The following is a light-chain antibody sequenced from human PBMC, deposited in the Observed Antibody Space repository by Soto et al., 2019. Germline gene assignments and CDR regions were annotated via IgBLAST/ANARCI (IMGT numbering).Light chain of an antibody. CDR2: VAS. V-gene: IGKV3-20*01. CDR1: QSISSNK. Sequence: EIVLTQSPGSLSLSPGERATLSCRASQSISSNKLAWYQHNPGQAPRLLIYVASSRATGIPDRFSGSGSGTDFTLTISRLEPEDFVLYYCQQYDSSFPAFGQGTKVEI. CDR3: QQYDSSFPA. J-gene: IGKJ1*01.